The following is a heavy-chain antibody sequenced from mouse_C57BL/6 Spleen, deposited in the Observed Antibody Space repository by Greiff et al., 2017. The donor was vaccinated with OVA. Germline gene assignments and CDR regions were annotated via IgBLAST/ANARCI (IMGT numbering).Heavy chain of an antibody. J-gene: IGHJ3*01. D-gene: IGHD2-4*01. Sequence: QVQLQQPGAELVKPGASVKMSCKASGYTFTSYWITWVKQRPGQGLEWIGDIYPGCGSTNYNEKFKSKATLTVDTSSSTAYMHISSLTSEDSTVYYCARWYDYVEFAYWGQGTLVTVSA. CDR3: ARWYDYVEFAY. CDR1: GYTFTSYW. CDR2: IYPGCGST. V-gene: IGHV1-55*01.